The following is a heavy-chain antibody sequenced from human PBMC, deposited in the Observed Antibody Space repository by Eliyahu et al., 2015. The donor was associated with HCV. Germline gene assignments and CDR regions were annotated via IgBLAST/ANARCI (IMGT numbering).Heavy chain of an antibody. D-gene: IGHD6-19*01. V-gene: IGHV3-53*01. CDR2: IYSGGST. CDR3: ARVRGWETLGNWFDP. Sequence: EVQLVESGGGLIQPGGSLRLSCAASXFTVSSNXMXWVRQAPGKGLEWVSVIYSGGSTYNADSVKGRFTISRDNSKNTLYLQMNSLRAEDTAVYYCARVRGWETLGNWFDPWGQGTLVTVSS. J-gene: IGHJ5*02. CDR1: XFTVSSNX.